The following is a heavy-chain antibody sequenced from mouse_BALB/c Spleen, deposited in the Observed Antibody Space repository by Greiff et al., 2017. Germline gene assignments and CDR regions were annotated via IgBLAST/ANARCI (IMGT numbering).Heavy chain of an antibody. CDR2: ISDGGSYT. D-gene: IGHD1-1*02. J-gene: IGHJ3*01. Sequence: EVKVVESGGGLVKPGGSLKLSCAASGFTFSDYYMYWVRQTPEKRLGWVATISDGGSYTYYPDSVKGRFTISRDNAKNNLYLQMSSLKSEDTAMYYCARDDGSYWFAYWGQGTLVTVSA. V-gene: IGHV5-4*02. CDR3: ARDDGSYWFAY. CDR1: GFTFSDYY.